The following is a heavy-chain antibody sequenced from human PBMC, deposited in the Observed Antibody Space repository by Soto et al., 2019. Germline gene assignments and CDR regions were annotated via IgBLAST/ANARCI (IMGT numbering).Heavy chain of an antibody. J-gene: IGHJ3*02. Sequence: GGSLRLSCAASGFTVSSNYMSWVRQAPGKGLEWVSVIYSGGSTYYADSVKGRFTISRDNSKNTLYLQMNSLRAEDTAVYYCASPLRGYSGYDAFDIWGQGTMVTVSS. CDR1: GFTVSSNY. V-gene: IGHV3-53*01. CDR3: ASPLRGYSGYDAFDI. D-gene: IGHD5-12*01. CDR2: IYSGGST.